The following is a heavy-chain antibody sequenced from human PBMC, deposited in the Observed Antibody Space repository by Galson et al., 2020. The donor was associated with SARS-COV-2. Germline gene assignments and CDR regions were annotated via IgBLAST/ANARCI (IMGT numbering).Heavy chain of an antibody. V-gene: IGHV3-7*01. D-gene: IGHD3-9*01. J-gene: IGHJ4*02. CDR2: INEDGSET. Sequence: GESLKISCAVSGFTFTTFHMSWVRQAPGKGLEWVAKINEDGSETYSVDSVKGRFTISRDNAKNSLYLQMNSLRAEDTAIYYCVRENWFSFDYWGQGTLVTVSS. CDR1: GFTFTTFH. CDR3: VRENWFSFDY.